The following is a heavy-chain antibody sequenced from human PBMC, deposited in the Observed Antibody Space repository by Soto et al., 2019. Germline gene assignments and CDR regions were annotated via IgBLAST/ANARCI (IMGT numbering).Heavy chain of an antibody. CDR3: ARQYYDFWSGPYNLNWFDP. V-gene: IGHV4-39*01. CDR1: GGSISSSSYY. Sequence: KASETLSLTCTVSGGSISSSSYYWGWIRQPPGKGLEWIGSIYYSGSTYYNPSLKSRVTISVDTSKNQFSLKLSSVTAADTAAYYCARQYYDFWSGPYNLNWFDPWGQGTLVTVSS. CDR2: IYYSGST. J-gene: IGHJ5*02. D-gene: IGHD3-3*01.